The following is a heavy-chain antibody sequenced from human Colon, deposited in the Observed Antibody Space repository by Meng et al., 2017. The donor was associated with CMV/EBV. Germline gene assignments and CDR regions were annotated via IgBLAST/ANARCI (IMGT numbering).Heavy chain of an antibody. V-gene: IGHV3-23*01. D-gene: IGHD2-2*01. Sequence: GESLKISRAASGFTFSSYAMSWVRQAPGKGLEWVSAISGSGGSTYYADSVKGRFTISRDNSKNTLYLQMNSLRAEDTAVYYCAKCYLVVVPAAMGDYWGQGTLVTVSS. CDR1: GFTFSSYA. CDR2: ISGSGGST. J-gene: IGHJ4*02. CDR3: AKCYLVVVPAAMGDY.